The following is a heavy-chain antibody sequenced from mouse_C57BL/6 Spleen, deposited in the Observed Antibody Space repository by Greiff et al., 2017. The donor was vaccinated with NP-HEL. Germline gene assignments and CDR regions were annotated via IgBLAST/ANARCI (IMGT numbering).Heavy chain of an antibody. J-gene: IGHJ4*01. CDR2: IHPNSGST. V-gene: IGHV1-64*01. D-gene: IGHD1-1*01. CDR3: ARSGYYGSSRGDYAMDY. CDR1: GYTFTSYW. Sequence: VQLQQSGAELVKPGASVKLSCKASGYTFTSYWMHWVKQRPGQGLEWIGMIHPNSGSTNYNEKFKSKATLTVDKSSSTAYMQLSSLTSEDSAVYYCARSGYYGSSRGDYAMDYWGQGTSVTVSS.